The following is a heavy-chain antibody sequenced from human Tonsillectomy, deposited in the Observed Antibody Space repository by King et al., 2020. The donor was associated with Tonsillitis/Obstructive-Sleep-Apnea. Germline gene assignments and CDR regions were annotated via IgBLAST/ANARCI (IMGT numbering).Heavy chain of an antibody. V-gene: IGHV4-39*01. Sequence: QLQESGPGLVKPSETLSLTCTVSGGSISSVSYYWGWIRQPPGKGLEWIGSFFYSGSTYYNPSLKSRVTIYVDTSKNPFSLKLSSVTAADTAVYYCARHMTTVTTPHDYWGQGTLVTVSS. CDR3: ARHMTTVTTPHDY. J-gene: IGHJ4*02. CDR2: FFYSGST. CDR1: GGSISSVSYY. D-gene: IGHD4-17*01.